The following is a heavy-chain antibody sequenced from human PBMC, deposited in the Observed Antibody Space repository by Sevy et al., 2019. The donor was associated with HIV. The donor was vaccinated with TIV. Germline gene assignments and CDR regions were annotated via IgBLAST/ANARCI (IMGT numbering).Heavy chain of an antibody. V-gene: IGHV3-53*01. D-gene: IGHD2-21*02. J-gene: IGHJ3*02. Sequence: GGSLRLTCAASGFTVSSNYMSWVRQAPGKGLEWVSVIYSVCSTYYADSVKGRFAISRDNSKNTLYLQMNSLRAEDTAVYYCARHIVVVTAIGPSDGAFDIWAQGTMVTVSS. CDR1: GFTVSSNY. CDR3: ARHIVVVTAIGPSDGAFDI. CDR2: IYSVCST.